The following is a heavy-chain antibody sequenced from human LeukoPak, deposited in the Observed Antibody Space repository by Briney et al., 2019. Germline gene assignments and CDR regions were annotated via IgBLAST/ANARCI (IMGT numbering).Heavy chain of an antibody. V-gene: IGHV3-23*01. Sequence: GGSLRLSCAASGFTFSSYAMSWVRQAPGKGLEWVSGISGSGGSTYYADSVKGRFTISRDNCKDTLYLQMNSLRAEDTAVYYCAKERGGYFYGQFDYWGQGTLVTVSS. D-gene: IGHD5-18*01. CDR3: AKERGGYFYGQFDY. J-gene: IGHJ4*02. CDR1: GFTFSSYA. CDR2: ISGSGGST.